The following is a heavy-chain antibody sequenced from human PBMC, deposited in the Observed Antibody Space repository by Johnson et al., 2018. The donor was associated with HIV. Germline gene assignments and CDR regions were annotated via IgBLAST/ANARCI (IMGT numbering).Heavy chain of an antibody. V-gene: IGHV3-30*18. CDR3: AKIQGINYYGSGEDAFDI. J-gene: IGHJ3*02. CDR2: ISYDGSNK. CDR1: GFTFSSYG. D-gene: IGHD3-10*01. Sequence: VQLVESGGGVVQPGRSLRLSCAASGFTFSSYGMHWVRQAPGKGLEWVAVISYDGSNKDYADSVKGRFTISRDNSKNTLYLQMNSLRAADTAVYYCAKIQGINYYGSGEDAFDIWGQGTMVTVSS.